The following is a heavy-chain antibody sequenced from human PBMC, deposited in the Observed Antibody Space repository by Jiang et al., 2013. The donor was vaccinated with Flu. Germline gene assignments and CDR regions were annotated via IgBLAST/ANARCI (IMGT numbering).Heavy chain of an antibody. CDR1: GYSFTSYW. V-gene: IGHV5-10-1*01. CDR3: ARNYYYYYYMDV. Sequence: PGGSLRISCKGSGYSFTSYWISWVRQMPGKGLEWMGRIDPSDSYTNYSPSFQGHVTISADKSISTAYLQWSSLKASDTAMYYCARNYYYYYYMDVWGKGTTVTVSS. J-gene: IGHJ6*03. CDR2: IDPSDSYT.